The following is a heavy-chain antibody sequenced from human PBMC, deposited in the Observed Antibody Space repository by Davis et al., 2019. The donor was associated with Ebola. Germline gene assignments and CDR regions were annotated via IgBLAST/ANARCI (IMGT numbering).Heavy chain of an antibody. CDR3: ARDLATALHYGMDV. D-gene: IGHD1-1*01. CDR1: GYTFTSYG. CDR2: ISTYNGNT. V-gene: IGHV1-18*01. J-gene: IGHJ6*02. Sequence: ASVKVSCKASGYTFTSYGISWVRQAPGQGLEWMGWISTYNGNTNYAQKLRGRVTMTTDTSTSTAYMELRSLTSDDTAVYYCARDLATALHYGMDVWGQGTTVTVSS.